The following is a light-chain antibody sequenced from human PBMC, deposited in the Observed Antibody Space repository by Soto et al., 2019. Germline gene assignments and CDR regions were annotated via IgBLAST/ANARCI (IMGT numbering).Light chain of an antibody. CDR1: QGIRSA. CDR3: LQDINYPWT. J-gene: IGKJ1*01. V-gene: IGKV1-6*01. CDR2: AAS. Sequence: AIQVTQSASSLSASVGDRVTITCRTSQGIRSALGWYQQKPGKVPKLLIYAASTLQSGVPSRFSGSGSGRDFTLAISSLQPEDSATYYCLQDINYPWTFGQGTKVDIK.